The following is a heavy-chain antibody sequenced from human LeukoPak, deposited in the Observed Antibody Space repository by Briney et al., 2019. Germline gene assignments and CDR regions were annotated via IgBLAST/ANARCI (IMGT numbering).Heavy chain of an antibody. CDR2: INPNSGGT. D-gene: IGHD3-16*01. CDR1: GYTFTGYY. CDR3: ARDPGGGYKDDALDI. V-gene: IGHV1-2*02. Sequence: ASVKVSCKASGYTFTGYYMHWVRQAPGQGLEWMGWINPNSGGTNYAQKFQGRVTMTRDTSISTAYMELSRLRSDDTAVYYCARDPGGGYKDDALDIWGQGTMVTVSS. J-gene: IGHJ3*02.